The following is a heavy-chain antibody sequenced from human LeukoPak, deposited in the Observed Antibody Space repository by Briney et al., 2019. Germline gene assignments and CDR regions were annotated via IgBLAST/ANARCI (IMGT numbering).Heavy chain of an antibody. Sequence: SETLSLTCAVYGGSFSGYYWSWIRQPPGKGLEWIGEINHSGSTNYNPSLKSRVTISVDTSKNQFSLKLSSVTAADTAVYYCARGGRPGFDYWGQGTPVTVSS. CDR3: ARGGRPGFDY. D-gene: IGHD1-14*01. V-gene: IGHV4-34*01. J-gene: IGHJ4*02. CDR2: INHSGST. CDR1: GGSFSGYY.